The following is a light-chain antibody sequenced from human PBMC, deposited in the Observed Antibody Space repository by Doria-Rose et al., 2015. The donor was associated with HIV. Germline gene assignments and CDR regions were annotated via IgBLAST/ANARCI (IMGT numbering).Light chain of an antibody. CDR3: QQYYDTPS. Sequence: DIRVTQSPESLGMSLGERATLNCKSNQSLLYTSKNYLAWYQQKPGQPPKLLIYWASTRQSGVTARFSGSGSGTDFTLTISSLGAEDVAVYYCQQYYDTPSFGPGTTVDIK. V-gene: IGKV4-1*01. J-gene: IGKJ3*01. CDR1: QSLLYTSKNY. CDR2: WAS.